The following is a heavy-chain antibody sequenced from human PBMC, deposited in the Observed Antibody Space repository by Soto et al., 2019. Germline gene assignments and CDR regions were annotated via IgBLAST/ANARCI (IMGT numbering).Heavy chain of an antibody. CDR3: ARHPWLGNWNLIGFDP. CDR1: GGSISSSSYY. CDR2: IYYSGNT. D-gene: IGHD5-18*01. Sequence: SETLSLTCTVSGGSISSSSYYWGWIRQPPGKGLEWIGSIYYSGNTYYNPSLKSRVTISVDTAKNQFSLKLSSVTAADTAVYYCARHPWLGNWNLIGFDPWGQGTLVTVSS. V-gene: IGHV4-39*01. J-gene: IGHJ5*02.